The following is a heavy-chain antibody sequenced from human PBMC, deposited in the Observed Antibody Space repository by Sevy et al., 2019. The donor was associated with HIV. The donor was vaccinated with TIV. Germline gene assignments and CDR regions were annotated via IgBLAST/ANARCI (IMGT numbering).Heavy chain of an antibody. D-gene: IGHD3-3*01. CDR1: GFIFRSFG. CDR2: IWSDGSGT. Sequence: YLRLSCAASGFIFRSFGMHWVRQAPGKGLERVAVIWSDGSGTYYGDSVRGRFTFSRENSKNTVYLQMNNLRAEDTAVYYCARVGRRDRYNFDYYFYYGLDVWGRGTAVTVSS. J-gene: IGHJ6*02. V-gene: IGHV3-33*01. CDR3: ARVGRRDRYNFDYYFYYGLDV.